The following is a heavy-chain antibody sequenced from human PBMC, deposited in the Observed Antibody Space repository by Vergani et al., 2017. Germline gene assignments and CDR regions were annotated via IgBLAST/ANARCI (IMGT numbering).Heavy chain of an antibody. CDR3: AREAHEVPPPTTVFVYFYYYMDV. CDR2: IIPIFGTA. D-gene: IGHD2-2*01. J-gene: IGHJ6*03. Sequence: QVQLVQSGAEVKKPGSSVKVSCKASGGTFSSYAISWVRQAPGQGLEWMGGIIPIFGTANYAQKFQGRVTITADESTSTAYMELSSLRSEDTAVYFCAREAHEVPPPTTVFVYFYYYMDVWGKGTMVTVSS. CDR1: GGTFSSYA. V-gene: IGHV1-69*12.